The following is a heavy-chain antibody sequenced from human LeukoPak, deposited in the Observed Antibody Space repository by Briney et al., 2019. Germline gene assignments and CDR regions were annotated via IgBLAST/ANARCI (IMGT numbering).Heavy chain of an antibody. Sequence: GGSLRLSCAASGFTFSSYWMNWARQAPGKGLEWVASINHNGNVNYYVDSVKGRFTISRDNAKNSLYLQMSNLRAEDTAVYYCAKAPVKYCTNGVCYFDYWGQGTLVTVSS. J-gene: IGHJ4*02. D-gene: IGHD2-8*01. CDR2: INHNGNVN. CDR1: GFTFSSYW. V-gene: IGHV3-7*03. CDR3: AKAPVKYCTNGVCYFDY.